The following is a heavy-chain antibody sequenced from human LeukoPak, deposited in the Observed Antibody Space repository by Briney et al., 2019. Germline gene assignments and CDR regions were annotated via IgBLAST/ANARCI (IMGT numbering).Heavy chain of an antibody. CDR3: ARGCSGGSCYTYYFDY. J-gene: IGHJ4*02. V-gene: IGHV4-59*12. Sequence: SETLPLTCTVSGGSISSYYWSWIRQPPGKGLEWIGYIYYSGSTNYNPSLKSRVTISVDTSKNQFSLKLSSVTAADTAVYYCARGCSGGSCYTYYFDYWGQGTLVTVSS. CDR1: GGSISSYY. CDR2: IYYSGST. D-gene: IGHD2-15*01.